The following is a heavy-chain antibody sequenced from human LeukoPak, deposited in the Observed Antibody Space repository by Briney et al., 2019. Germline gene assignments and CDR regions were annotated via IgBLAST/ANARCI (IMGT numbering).Heavy chain of an antibody. J-gene: IGHJ4*02. V-gene: IGHV3-7*01. CDR3: ASTPLRNIAVDGRLYYFDY. CDR1: RFTLSSYW. D-gene: IGHD6-19*01. Sequence: GGSLRLSCAASRFTLSSYWLSWVRPAPGKGGEWVANIKQDGREKYYVDSVKGRFTIPRDNAKKSLYLQINSLRAEDTAVYYCASTPLRNIAVDGRLYYFDYWGQGTLVTVSS. CDR2: IKQDGREK.